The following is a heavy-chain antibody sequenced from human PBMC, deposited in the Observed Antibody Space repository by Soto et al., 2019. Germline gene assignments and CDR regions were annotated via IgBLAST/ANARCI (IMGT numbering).Heavy chain of an antibody. CDR3: ARHEQFYYYYYGMDV. Sequence: GESLKISCKASGYSFTTYWIAWVRQIPGKGLEWMGIINPGDSDIRYSPSFQGQVTISADNSISTAYLQWSSLKASDTAMYYCARHEQFYYYYYGMDVWGQGTAVTVSS. D-gene: IGHD4-4*01. CDR2: INPGDSDI. J-gene: IGHJ6*02. CDR1: GYSFTTYW. V-gene: IGHV5-51*01.